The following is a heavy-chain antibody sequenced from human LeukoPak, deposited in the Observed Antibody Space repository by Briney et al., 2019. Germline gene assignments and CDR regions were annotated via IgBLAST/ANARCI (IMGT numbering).Heavy chain of an antibody. CDR2: IYYSGST. CDR1: RGSISSYY. Sequence: SETLSLTCTVSRGSISSYYWSWIRQPPGKGLEWIGYIYYSGSTNYNPSLKSRVTISVDTSKNQLSLKLSSVTAADTAVYYCARGGIGGSSKYYFDYWGQGTLVTVSS. D-gene: IGHD3-16*01. J-gene: IGHJ4*02. V-gene: IGHV4-59*01. CDR3: ARGGIGGSSKYYFDY.